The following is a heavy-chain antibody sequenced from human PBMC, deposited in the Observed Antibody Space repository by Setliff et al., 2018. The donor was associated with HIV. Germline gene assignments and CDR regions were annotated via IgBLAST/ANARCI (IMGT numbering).Heavy chain of an antibody. CDR1: GGSISSGNYY. D-gene: IGHD3-10*01. Sequence: SETLSLTCTVSGGSISSGNYYWSWIRQPAGKGLEWIGRIYTSGSTNYNPSLKSRVTISLDTSKNQFSLNLSSVTAADTAAYYCARRIDNSGSLPAKNWFDTWGQGRLVTVSS. J-gene: IGHJ5*02. CDR3: ARRIDNSGSLPAKNWFDT. V-gene: IGHV4-61*02. CDR2: IYTSGST.